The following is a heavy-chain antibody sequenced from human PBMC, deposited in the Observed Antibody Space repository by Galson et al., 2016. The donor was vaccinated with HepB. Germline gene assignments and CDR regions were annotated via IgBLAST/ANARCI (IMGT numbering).Heavy chain of an antibody. J-gene: IGHJ5*02. CDR1: GFTLSDHA. V-gene: IGHV3-49*03. D-gene: IGHD6-13*01. Sequence: LRLSCAASGFTLSDHAMRWFRQAPGKGLEWVGFISSNAYGGTTEFAASVKDRFTISRDDSKSIAYLQMNSLKIEDTAVYYCTDGGGIAAAARGLNHWGQGTLVTVSS. CDR2: ISSNAYGGTT. CDR3: TDGGGIAAAARGLNH.